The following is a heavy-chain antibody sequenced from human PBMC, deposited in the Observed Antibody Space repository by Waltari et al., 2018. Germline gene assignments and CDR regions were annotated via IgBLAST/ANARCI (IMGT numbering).Heavy chain of an antibody. Sequence: QVQLVQSGAEVKKPGASVKVSCKASGYTFTGYYMHWVRPAPGQGLEWMGWINPNSGGTNYAQKFQGRVTMTRDTSISTAYMELSRLRSDDTAVYYCTRDPDDRARLLDYWGQGTLVTVSS. J-gene: IGHJ4*02. D-gene: IGHD3-22*01. CDR3: TRDPDDRARLLDY. CDR1: GYTFTGYY. V-gene: IGHV1-2*02. CDR2: INPNSGGT.